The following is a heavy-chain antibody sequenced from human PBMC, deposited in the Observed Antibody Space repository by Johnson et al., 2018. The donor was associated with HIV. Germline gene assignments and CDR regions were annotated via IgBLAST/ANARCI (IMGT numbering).Heavy chain of an antibody. D-gene: IGHD6-6*01. J-gene: IGHJ3*02. Sequence: QMLLVESGGGLVQPGRSLRLSCAASGFTFSNYGMHWVRQAPGKGLEWVAFLRYDGDITYYIDSVKGRFTISRDNSKNTLYLQMNSLRAEDTAMYYCARVSSIAALWDAFDIWGQGTMVTVSS. CDR2: LRYDGDIT. CDR1: GFTFSNYG. CDR3: ARVSSIAALWDAFDI. V-gene: IGHV3-30*02.